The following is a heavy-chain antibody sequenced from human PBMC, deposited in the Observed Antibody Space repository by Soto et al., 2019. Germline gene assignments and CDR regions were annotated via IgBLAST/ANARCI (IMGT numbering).Heavy chain of an antibody. V-gene: IGHV3-30*18. D-gene: IGHD2-21*01. CDR3: AKVTGDDYFDY. J-gene: IGHJ4*02. Sequence: QVQLVESGGGVVQPGRSLRLSCAASGFTFSSYGMHWVRQAPGKGLEWVAVISYDGSNKYYADSVKGRFTISRDNSKNTLYLQMNSLGAEDKAVYYCAKVTGDDYFDYWGQGTLVTVSS. CDR2: ISYDGSNK. CDR1: GFTFSSYG.